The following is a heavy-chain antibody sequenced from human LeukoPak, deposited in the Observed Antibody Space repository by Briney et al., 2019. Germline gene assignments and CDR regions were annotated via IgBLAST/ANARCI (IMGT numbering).Heavy chain of an antibody. V-gene: IGHV3-48*03. Sequence: PGGSLRLSCAASGFTFSSYEMNWVRQAPGKGLEGVSYISSGGSTIYYADSVMGRFTISRDNAKNSLYLQMNSLRVEDTAVYYCATSYSFGGVIAPLDYWGQGTLVTVSS. CDR3: ATSYSFGGVIAPLDY. D-gene: IGHD3-16*02. CDR1: GFTFSSYE. CDR2: ISSGGSTI. J-gene: IGHJ4*02.